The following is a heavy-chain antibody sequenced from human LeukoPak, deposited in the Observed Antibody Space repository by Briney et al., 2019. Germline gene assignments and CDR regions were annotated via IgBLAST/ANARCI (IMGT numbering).Heavy chain of an antibody. J-gene: IGHJ4*02. D-gene: IGHD3-10*01. CDR3: ARDRITMVRGVIDY. V-gene: IGHV4-39*02. CDR2: IYYSGST. Sequence: PSETLSLTCTVSGGSISSSSYYWGWIRQPPGKGLEWIGSIYYSGSTHYNPSLKSRVTISVDTSKNQFSLKLSSVTAADTAVYYCARDRITMVRGVIDYWGQGTLVTVSS. CDR1: GGSISSSSYY.